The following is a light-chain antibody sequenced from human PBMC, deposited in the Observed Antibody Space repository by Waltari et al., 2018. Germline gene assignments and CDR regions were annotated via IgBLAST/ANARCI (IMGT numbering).Light chain of an antibody. CDR3: YSTDRTGKQRV. V-gene: IGLV3-10*01. J-gene: IGLJ2*01. CDR1: ALPNQD. CDR2: EDN. Sequence: SYELTQPPSVSVSPGQTARITCPGAALPNQDGYWYQQKSGQAPVLVIYEDNKRRSGIPERFSGSSSGTMVTLTISGAQVEDEGDYYCYSTDRTGKQRVFGGGTKLTVL.